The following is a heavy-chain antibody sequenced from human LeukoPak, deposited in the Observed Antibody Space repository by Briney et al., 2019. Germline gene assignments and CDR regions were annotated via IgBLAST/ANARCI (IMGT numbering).Heavy chain of an antibody. CDR2: IYHSGST. CDR3: ARDSASSDAFDI. V-gene: IGHV4-30-2*01. J-gene: IGHJ3*02. Sequence: SQTLSLTCTVSGGSISSGDYSWSWIRQPPGKGLEWIGYIYHSGSTYYNPSLKSRVTISVDRSKNQFSLKLSSVTAADTAVYYCARDSASSDAFDIWGQGTMVTVSS. CDR1: GGSISSGDYS. D-gene: IGHD3-10*01.